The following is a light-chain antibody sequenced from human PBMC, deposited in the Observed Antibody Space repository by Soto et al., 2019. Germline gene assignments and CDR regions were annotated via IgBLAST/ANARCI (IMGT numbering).Light chain of an antibody. CDR3: QQRSNWPPIP. CDR1: QTVRNN. CDR2: DAS. J-gene: IGKJ5*01. Sequence: EIVLTQSPDSLSLSPGETATLSCIASQTVRNNLAWYQQRPGQAPRLLIYDASSRATGIPARFSGSGSETDFTLTISSLEPEDFAVYYCQQRSNWPPIPFGQGTRLEI. V-gene: IGKV3-11*01.